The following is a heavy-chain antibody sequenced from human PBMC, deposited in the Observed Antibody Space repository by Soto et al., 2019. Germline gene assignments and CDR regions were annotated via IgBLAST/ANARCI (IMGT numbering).Heavy chain of an antibody. CDR2: INPSGGST. J-gene: IGHJ4*02. V-gene: IGHV1-46*01. CDR3: AIDLKSSGELFEQSDY. CDR1: GYTFTSYY. Sequence: ASVKVSCKASGYTFTSYYMHWVRQAPGQGLEWMGIINPSGGSTSYAQKFQGRVTMTRDTSTSTVYMELSSLRSEDTAVYYCAIDLKSSGELFEQSDYWGQGTLVTVSS. D-gene: IGHD3-10*01.